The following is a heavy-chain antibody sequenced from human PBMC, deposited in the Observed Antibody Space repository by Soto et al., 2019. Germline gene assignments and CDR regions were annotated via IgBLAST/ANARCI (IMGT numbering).Heavy chain of an antibody. Sequence: GASVKLSCKASGYTFTSCAMHWVRQAPGQRLEWMGWINAGDGNTKYSQKFQGRVTITRDTSASTAYMELSSLRSEDTAVYYCVRGGIFSSSRYYYFSAFDIWGQGTMVTVSS. CDR3: VRGGIFSSSRYYYFSAFDI. D-gene: IGHD3-22*01. CDR2: INAGDGNT. V-gene: IGHV1-3*01. J-gene: IGHJ3*02. CDR1: GYTFTSCA.